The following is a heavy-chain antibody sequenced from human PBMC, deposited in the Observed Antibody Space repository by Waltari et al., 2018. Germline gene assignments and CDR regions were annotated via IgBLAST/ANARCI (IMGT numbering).Heavy chain of an antibody. Sequence: QLQLQESGPGLVNPSDTLSLSCTVSGGSLTSSPYYWGWIRQPPGKGLEWIGSIFYSGNTYYKPSLKSRVNISFDTSNTQFSLKLASVTAADTAVYYCSRRAPTGGFELWGQGTLVTVSS. CDR3: SRRAPTGGFEL. CDR1: GGSLTSSPYY. V-gene: IGHV4-39*01. CDR2: IFYSGNT. D-gene: IGHD1-1*01. J-gene: IGHJ4*02.